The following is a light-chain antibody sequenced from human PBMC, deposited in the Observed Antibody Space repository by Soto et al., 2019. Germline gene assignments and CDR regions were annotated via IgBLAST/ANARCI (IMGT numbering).Light chain of an antibody. Sequence: DIQMTQSPSTLSGSVGDRVTITCRASQTISSWLAWFQQEPGKAPKLLIYGASSLQSGVPSRFSASGSGTEFTLTISSLQPEDFATYYCQQTSTTPQTFGGGTKVDIK. J-gene: IGKJ4*01. CDR1: QTISSW. CDR2: GAS. CDR3: QQTSTTPQT. V-gene: IGKV1-39*01.